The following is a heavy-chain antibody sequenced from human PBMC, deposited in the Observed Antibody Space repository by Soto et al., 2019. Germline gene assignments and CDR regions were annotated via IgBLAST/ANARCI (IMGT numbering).Heavy chain of an antibody. Sequence: SETLSLTCTVSGGSISSGDYYWSWIRQPPGKGLEWIGYIYYSGSTYYNPSLKSRVTISVDTSKNQFSLKLSSVTAADTAVYYCARGGHQSDFGSGYPQEYNWFYPWGKGTLVTVSS. CDR3: ARGGHQSDFGSGYPQEYNWFYP. CDR1: GGSISSGDYY. D-gene: IGHD3-3*01. J-gene: IGHJ5*02. CDR2: IYYSGST. V-gene: IGHV4-30-4*01.